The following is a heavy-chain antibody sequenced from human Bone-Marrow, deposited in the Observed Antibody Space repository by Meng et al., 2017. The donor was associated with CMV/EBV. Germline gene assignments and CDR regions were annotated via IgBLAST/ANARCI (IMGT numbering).Heavy chain of an antibody. Sequence: QVQLQESGPGLVKPSXXXXXTXXVSGGSISSYYWSWIRQPAGKGLEWIGRIYTSGSTNYNPSLKSRVTMSVDTSKNQFSLKLSSVTAADTAVYYCARDRGRVTIHSGFDPWGQGTLVTVSS. J-gene: IGHJ5*02. CDR3: ARDRGRVTIHSGFDP. CDR1: GGSISSYY. V-gene: IGHV4-4*07. D-gene: IGHD3-10*01. CDR2: IYTSGST.